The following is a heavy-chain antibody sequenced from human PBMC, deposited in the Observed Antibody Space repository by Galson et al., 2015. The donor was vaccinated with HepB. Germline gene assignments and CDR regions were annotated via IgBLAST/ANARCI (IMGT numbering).Heavy chain of an antibody. J-gene: IGHJ5*02. CDR2: ISWNSGSI. CDR3: AKDVLERDSSGQFDP. V-gene: IGHV3-9*01. Sequence: SLRLSCAASGFTFDDYAMHWVRQAPGEGLEWVSGISWNSGSIGYADSVKGRFTISRDNAKNSLYLQMNSLRAEDTALYYCAKDVLERDSSGQFDPWGQGTLVTVSS. D-gene: IGHD5-24*01. CDR1: GFTFDDYA.